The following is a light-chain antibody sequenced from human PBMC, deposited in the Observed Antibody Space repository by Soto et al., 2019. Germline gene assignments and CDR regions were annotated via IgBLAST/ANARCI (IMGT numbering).Light chain of an antibody. Sequence: DIQMTQSPSSLPASVGDSVTITCRASQAINKYLNWYQHKAGQAPKLLIYGASSLHKGVPARFRGSGAGTFFTLTISNLPPEDFATYFCQKRYTTPGKFGPGTTVEIK. CDR1: QAINKY. CDR2: GAS. CDR3: QKRYTTPGK. J-gene: IGKJ1*01. V-gene: IGKV1-39*01.